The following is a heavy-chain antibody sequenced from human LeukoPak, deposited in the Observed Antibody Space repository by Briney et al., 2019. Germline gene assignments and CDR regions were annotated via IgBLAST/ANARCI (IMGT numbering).Heavy chain of an antibody. CDR2: ISWNGGST. V-gene: IGHV3-20*01. CDR3: ARVRGSWYEDY. Sequence: GGSLRLSCAASGFTFEDYGMIWVRQAPGKGLEWVSGISWNGGSTGYSNSVKGRFTISRDNAKNSLYLQMNCLRAEDTARYHCARVRGSWYEDYWGQGTLVTVSS. D-gene: IGHD6-13*01. J-gene: IGHJ4*02. CDR1: GFTFEDYG.